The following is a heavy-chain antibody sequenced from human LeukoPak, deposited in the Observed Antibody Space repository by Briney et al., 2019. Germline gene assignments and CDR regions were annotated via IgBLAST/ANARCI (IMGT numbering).Heavy chain of an antibody. CDR1: GGTFSSYG. Sequence: SCKASGGTFSSYGMHWVRQAPGKGLEWVAVIWYDGSNKYYADSVKGRFTISRDNSKNTLYLQMNSLRAEDTAVYYCARDLRPYYYYYGMDVWGQGTTVTVSS. CDR2: IWYDGSNK. J-gene: IGHJ6*02. V-gene: IGHV3-33*01. CDR3: ARDLRPYYYYYGMDV.